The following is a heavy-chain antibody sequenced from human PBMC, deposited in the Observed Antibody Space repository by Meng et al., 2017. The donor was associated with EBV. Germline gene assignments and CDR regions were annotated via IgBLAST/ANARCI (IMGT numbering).Heavy chain of an antibody. CDR3: ARDGGYYYGSGSYYFDY. CDR2: INAGNGNT. Sequence: VQLVQCGAEVKKPGAPVKVSCKASGYTFTSYAMHWVRQAPGQRLEWMGWINAGNGNTKYSQKFQGRVTITRDTSASTAYMELSSLRSEDTAVYYCARDGGYYYGSGSYYFDYWGQGTLVTVSS. CDR1: GYTFTSYA. V-gene: IGHV1-3*01. D-gene: IGHD3-10*01. J-gene: IGHJ4*02.